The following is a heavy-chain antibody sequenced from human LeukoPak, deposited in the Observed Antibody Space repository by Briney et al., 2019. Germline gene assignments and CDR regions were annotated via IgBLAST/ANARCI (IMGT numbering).Heavy chain of an antibody. Sequence: SETLSLTCTVSGRSISSYYWSWIRQPAGKGLEWIGRIYTSGSTNYNPSLKSRVTMSVDTSKNQFSLKLSSVTAADTAVYYCARALPGYSYGSYYFDYWGQGTLVTVSS. CDR1: GRSISSYY. D-gene: IGHD5-18*01. CDR3: ARALPGYSYGSYYFDY. V-gene: IGHV4-4*07. J-gene: IGHJ4*02. CDR2: IYTSGST.